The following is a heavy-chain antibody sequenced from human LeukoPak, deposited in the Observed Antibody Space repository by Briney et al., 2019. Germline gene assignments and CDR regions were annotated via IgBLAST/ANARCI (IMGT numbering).Heavy chain of an antibody. J-gene: IGHJ4*02. CDR2: ISWDGGTT. CDR1: GFTFDDYT. Sequence: GGSLRLSCEASGFTFDDYTMHWVRQSPGKGLEWVSLISWDGGTTYYADSVRGRFTISRDNSKNTLYLQMNSLRAEDTAVYYCANSPAYDILTGYLGFDYWGQGTLVTVSS. D-gene: IGHD3-9*01. CDR3: ANSPAYDILTGYLGFDY. V-gene: IGHV3-43*01.